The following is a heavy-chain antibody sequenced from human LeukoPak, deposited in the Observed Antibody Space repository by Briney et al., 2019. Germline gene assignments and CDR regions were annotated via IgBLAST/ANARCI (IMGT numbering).Heavy chain of an antibody. D-gene: IGHD2-8*01. CDR3: ARGYCTNGVCFYLDY. CDR2: INTDGTDT. CDR1: GFTFRSFR. V-gene: IGHV3-74*01. Sequence: GSLRLSCAASGFTFRSFRMHWVRQVPGKGLVWVSRINTDGTDTDYADSVKGRFTISRDHASNTLYLQMNSLRDEDAAVYYCARGYCTNGVCFYLDYWGQGTLVTVSS. J-gene: IGHJ4*02.